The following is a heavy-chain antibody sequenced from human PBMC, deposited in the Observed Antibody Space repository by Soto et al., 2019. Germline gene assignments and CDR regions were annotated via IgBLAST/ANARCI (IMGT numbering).Heavy chain of an antibody. V-gene: IGHV4-39*01. CDR2: IYYSGST. J-gene: IGHJ6*02. Sequence: PSETLSLTCTVSGGSISSSSYYWGWIRQPPGKGLEWIGSIYYSGSTYYNPSLKSRVTISVDTSKNQFSLKLSSVTAADTAVYYCASGKVVPAAYGSYYYYHYGMDVWGQGTTVTVSS. D-gene: IGHD2-2*01. CDR1: GGSISSSSYY. CDR3: ASGKVVPAAYGSYYYYHYGMDV.